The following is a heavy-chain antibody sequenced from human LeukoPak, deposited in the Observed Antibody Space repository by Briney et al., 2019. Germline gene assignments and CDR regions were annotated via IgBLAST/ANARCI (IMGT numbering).Heavy chain of an antibody. Sequence: VGSLRLSCAASGVTFSSYGMSWVRQAPGKGLDWGSAISGSGGSTYYADSAKGRVTISRDNSKKTRYPQMNRLRPEDTAVSFLARVPVGATTSVDYWGQGTLVTVSS. CDR3: ARVPVGATTSVDY. J-gene: IGHJ4*02. CDR1: GVTFSSYG. CDR2: ISGSGGST. V-gene: IGHV3-23*01. D-gene: IGHD1-26*01.